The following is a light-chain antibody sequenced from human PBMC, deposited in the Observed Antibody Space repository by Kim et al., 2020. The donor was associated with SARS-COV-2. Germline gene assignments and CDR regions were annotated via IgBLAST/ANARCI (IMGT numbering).Light chain of an antibody. CDR2: KAS. Sequence: DIQMTQSPSTLSASVGERVTITCRASQTISSWLAWYQQKPGKAPKVLIYKASNLESGVPSRFSGSGSGTEFTLTISSLQPDDSATYYCQQYNSNSPAWTFGQGTKLEI. V-gene: IGKV1-5*03. CDR1: QTISSW. J-gene: IGKJ1*01. CDR3: QQYNSNSPAWT.